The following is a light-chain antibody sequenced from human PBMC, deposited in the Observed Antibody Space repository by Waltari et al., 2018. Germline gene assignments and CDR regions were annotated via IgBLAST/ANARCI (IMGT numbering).Light chain of an antibody. CDR2: EVS. CDR3: MQNIQLPT. CDR1: QSLLHSDGRAR. Sequence: EIVMTQAPPSLSVTPGQPASMSCQSSQSLLHSDGRARLYWYLQKPGQSPQLLISEVSNRSAGVTERFSGSGAGTDFTLKISRVEAEDVGVYFCMQNIQLPTFGQGTKVEIE. V-gene: IGKV2D-29*02. J-gene: IGKJ1*01.